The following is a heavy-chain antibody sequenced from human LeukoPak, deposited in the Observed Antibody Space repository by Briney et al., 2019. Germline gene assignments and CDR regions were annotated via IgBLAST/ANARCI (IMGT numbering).Heavy chain of an antibody. V-gene: IGHV3-11*01. CDR2: ISSSGSTI. Sequence: GGSLRLSCAASGSTFSDYYMSWIHQAPGKGLEWVSYISSSGSTIYYADSVKGRFTISRDNAKNSLYLQMNSLRAEDTAVYYCASTLSDTAMVIDYWGQGTLVTVSS. D-gene: IGHD5-18*01. J-gene: IGHJ4*02. CDR3: ASTLSDTAMVIDY. CDR1: GSTFSDYY.